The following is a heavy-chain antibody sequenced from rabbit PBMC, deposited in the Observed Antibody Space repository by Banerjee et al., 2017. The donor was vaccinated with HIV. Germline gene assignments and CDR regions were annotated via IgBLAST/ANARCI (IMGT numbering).Heavy chain of an antibody. CDR3: AGNNRDFSLDL. CDR2: IGTSSGTT. Sequence: QEQLVEYGGDLVQPEGSLTLTCKASGIDFSNYGISWVRQTPGKGLEWIGCIGTSSGTTWYASWAKGRFTITKTSSTTVTLQMTSLTAADTATYFCAGNNRDFSLDLWGPGTLVTVS. CDR1: GIDFSNYG. V-gene: IGHV1S45*01. J-gene: IGHJ4*01. D-gene: IGHD3-3*01.